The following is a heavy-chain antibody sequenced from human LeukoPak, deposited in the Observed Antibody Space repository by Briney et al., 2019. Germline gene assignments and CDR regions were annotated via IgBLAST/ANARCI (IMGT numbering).Heavy chain of an antibody. V-gene: IGHV3-23*01. CDR1: GFTFSSYA. D-gene: IGHD6-13*01. CDR3: AKDIAAAGTATDY. Sequence: GGSLRLSCAASGFTFSSYAMSWVRQAPGKGLEWVSAISGSGGSTYYADSVKGRFTISRDNSKNTLYLQMNSLRAGDTAVYYCAKDIAAAGTATDYWGQGTLVTVSS. J-gene: IGHJ4*02. CDR2: ISGSGGST.